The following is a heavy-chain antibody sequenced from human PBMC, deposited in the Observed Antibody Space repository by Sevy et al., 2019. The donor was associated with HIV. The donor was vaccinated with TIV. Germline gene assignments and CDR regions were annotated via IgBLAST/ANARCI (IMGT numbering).Heavy chain of an antibody. Sequence: GGSLRLSCAASGFTFSSYGMHWVRQAPGKGLEWVAVIWYDGSNKYYADSVKRRFTISRDNSKNTLYLQMNSLRAEDTAVYYCAREVVPAAIYYGMDVWGQGTTVTVSS. CDR3: AREVVPAAIYYGMDV. V-gene: IGHV3-33*01. CDR1: GFTFSSYG. CDR2: IWYDGSNK. J-gene: IGHJ6*02. D-gene: IGHD2-2*01.